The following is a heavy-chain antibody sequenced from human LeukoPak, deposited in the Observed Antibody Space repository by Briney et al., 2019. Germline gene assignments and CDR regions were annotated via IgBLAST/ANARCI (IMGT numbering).Heavy chain of an antibody. CDR1: GGSISSGGYS. CDR2: IYHSGST. CDR3: ARDSVSSWTYERYGMDV. D-gene: IGHD6-13*01. J-gene: IGHJ6*02. V-gene: IGHV4-30-2*01. Sequence: PSETLSLTCAVSGGSISSGGYSWSWIRQPPGKGLEWIGYIYHSGSTYYNPSLKSRVTISVDRSKNQFSLKLSSVTAADTAVYYCARDSVSSWTYERYGMDVWGQGTTVTVSS.